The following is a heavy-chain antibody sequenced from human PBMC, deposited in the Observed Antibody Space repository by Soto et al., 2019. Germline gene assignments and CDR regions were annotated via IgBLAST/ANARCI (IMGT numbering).Heavy chain of an antibody. CDR2: IIPIFGTA. J-gene: IGHJ4*02. V-gene: IGHV1-69*13. CDR1: GGTFSSYA. CDR3: AGSEVGATPYNY. Sequence: GASVKVSCKASGGTFSSYAISWVRQAPGQGLEWMGGIIPIFGTANYAQKFQGRVTITADESTSTAYMELSSLRSEDTAVYYCAGSEVGATPYNYWGQGTLVTVSS. D-gene: IGHD1-26*01.